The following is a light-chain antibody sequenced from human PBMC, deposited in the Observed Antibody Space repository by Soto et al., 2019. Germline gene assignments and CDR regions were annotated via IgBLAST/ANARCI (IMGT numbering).Light chain of an antibody. CDR3: QQHDDYSHAT. J-gene: IGKJ2*01. CDR2: DAS. V-gene: IGKV1-5*01. CDR1: QDISSF. Sequence: DIQMTQSPSTLSASVGDRVTISCRASQDISSFLAWYQHKPGKAPKLLIYDASTLQTGVPSRFRGSGFGTESTLTISGLQPDDFATYYCQQHDDYSHATFGQGTKVEIK.